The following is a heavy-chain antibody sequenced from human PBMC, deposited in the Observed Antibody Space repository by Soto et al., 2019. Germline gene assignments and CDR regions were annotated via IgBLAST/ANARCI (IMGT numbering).Heavy chain of an antibody. J-gene: IGHJ6*02. V-gene: IGHV1-18*01. D-gene: IGHD3-3*01. CDR1: NYPFTSHG. CDR3: ARDSNPFGVVIRSPEKQKYGMDV. Sequence: ASVKVSCKASNYPFTSHGFAWVRQAPGHGLQWLGRISSYNNNADYAQEFQGRITMTTDTSTTTAVMELRSLTSDDTGVYYCARDSNPFGVVIRSPEKQKYGMDVWGQGTTVTVSS. CDR2: ISSYNNNA.